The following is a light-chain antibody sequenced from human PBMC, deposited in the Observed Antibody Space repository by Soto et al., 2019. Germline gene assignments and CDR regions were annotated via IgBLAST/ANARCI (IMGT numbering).Light chain of an antibody. Sequence: QMTQSASTLSASVGDRVTITCRASQSISSWLAWYQQKPGQAPKLLIYDASSLDSGVPSRFSGSGSGTEFTLTISSLQPDDFATYYCQQYNSYSRPFGQGTKVDIK. CDR2: DAS. CDR1: QSISSW. V-gene: IGKV1-5*01. CDR3: QQYNSYSRP. J-gene: IGKJ1*01.